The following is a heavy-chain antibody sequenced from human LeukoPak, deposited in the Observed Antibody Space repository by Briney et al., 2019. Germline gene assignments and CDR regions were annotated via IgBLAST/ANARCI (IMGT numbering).Heavy chain of an antibody. CDR2: LSYDGSKT. CDR1: GFTFRSYA. V-gene: IGHV3-30*04. Sequence: GRSLRLSCAASGFTFRSYAMHWVRKAPGKGLEWMALLSYDGSKTFHADSVKGRFTISRDNSKNTLYLQMNALRAEDTATYYCARDAKLGELSYYYYIMDVWGQGTTVTVSS. D-gene: IGHD3-10*02. CDR3: ARDAKLGELSYYYYIMDV. J-gene: IGHJ6*02.